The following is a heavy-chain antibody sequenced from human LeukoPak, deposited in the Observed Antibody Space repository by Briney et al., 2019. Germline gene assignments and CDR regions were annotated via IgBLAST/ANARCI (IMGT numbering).Heavy chain of an antibody. CDR3: ARYYYDSSGYLDY. J-gene: IGHJ4*02. CDR1: GFTFSSYG. V-gene: IGHV3-30*02. Sequence: GGSLRLSCAASGFTFSSYGMRWVRQAPGKGLEWVAFIRYDGSNKYYADSVKGRFTISRDNSKNTLYLQMNSLRAEDTAVYYCARYYYDSSGYLDYWGQGTLVTVSS. D-gene: IGHD3-22*01. CDR2: IRYDGSNK.